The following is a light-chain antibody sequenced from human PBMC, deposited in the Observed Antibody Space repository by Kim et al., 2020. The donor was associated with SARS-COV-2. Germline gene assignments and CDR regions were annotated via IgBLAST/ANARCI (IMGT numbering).Light chain of an antibody. J-gene: IGLJ2*01. V-gene: IGLV3-19*01. CDR2: DKN. CDR1: SLRSYY. CDR3: NSRDSSGKPVV. Sequence: SSELTQDPAVSVALGQTVRITCQGDSLRSYYASWYQQKPGQAPVLVIYDKNNRPSGIPDRFSGSSSGNTASLTITGAQAKDEADYYFNSRDSSGKPVVFGGWTKLTVL.